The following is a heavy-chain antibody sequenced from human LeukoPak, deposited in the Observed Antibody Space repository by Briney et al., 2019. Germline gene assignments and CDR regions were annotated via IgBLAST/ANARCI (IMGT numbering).Heavy chain of an antibody. CDR1: GFSFSSHA. CDR3: ARDWGQRGVGASLGH. J-gene: IGHJ4*02. Sequence: GGSLRLSCAASGFSFSSHAMGWGCQAPGEGLGWGSFISYDGSNTVNSDSVMGRFTTSGDNSTKTLYLQLQSPIDADTAVYYFARDWGQRGVGASLGHWGEGTLFIVSS. D-gene: IGHD1-26*01. CDR2: ISYDGSNT. V-gene: IGHV3-30-3*01.